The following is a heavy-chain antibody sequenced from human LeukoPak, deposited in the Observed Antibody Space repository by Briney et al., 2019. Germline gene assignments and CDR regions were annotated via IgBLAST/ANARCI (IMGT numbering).Heavy chain of an antibody. CDR3: ARAEYSSGWTPFDY. V-gene: IGHV4-59*01. Sequence: SETLSLTCTVSGGSISSYYWSWIRQPPGKGLEWIGYIYYSGSTNYNPSLKSRVTIPVDTSKNQFSLKLSSVTAADTAVYYCARAEYSSGWTPFDYWGQGTLVTVSS. D-gene: IGHD6-19*01. CDR2: IYYSGST. J-gene: IGHJ4*02. CDR1: GGSISSYY.